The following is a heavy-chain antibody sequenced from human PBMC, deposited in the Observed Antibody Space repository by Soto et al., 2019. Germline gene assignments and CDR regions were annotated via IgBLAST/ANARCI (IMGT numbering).Heavy chain of an antibody. CDR3: AKVSPTTRITILCVVIPRYYDAMDF. Sequence: APETLSLTYSVYGGSFSGYYWSWIRQPPGKGLEWIGEINHGGSTNYNPSLKSRVTISVDTSKNQFSLKLSSVTAADTAVYYCAKVSPTTRITILCVVIPRYYDAMDFWGQGSTVTV. D-gene: IGHD3-3*01. CDR2: INHGGST. J-gene: IGHJ6*02. CDR1: GGSFSGYY. V-gene: IGHV4-34*01.